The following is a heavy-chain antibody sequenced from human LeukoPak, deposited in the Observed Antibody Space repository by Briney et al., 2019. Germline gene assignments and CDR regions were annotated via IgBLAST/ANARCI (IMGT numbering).Heavy chain of an antibody. Sequence: GAPVKVSCKASGGTFISYAISWVRQAPGQGLEWMGGIIPIFGTANCAQKFQGRVTITADESTSTAYMELSSLRSEDTAVYYCAILYDSSGYSLDVLDYWGQGTLVTVSS. CDR2: IIPIFGTA. V-gene: IGHV1-69*13. CDR3: AILYDSSGYSLDVLDY. D-gene: IGHD3-22*01. CDR1: GGTFISYA. J-gene: IGHJ4*02.